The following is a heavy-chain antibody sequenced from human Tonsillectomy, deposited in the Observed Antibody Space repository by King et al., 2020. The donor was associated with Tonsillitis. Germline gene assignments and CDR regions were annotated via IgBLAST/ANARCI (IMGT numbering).Heavy chain of an antibody. J-gene: IGHJ4*03. CDR2: IRRKANAGTT. CDR3: VREGRGFDCSYFDS. D-gene: IGHD2-21*02. Sequence: VQLVESGGGLVKPGWSLRLSCTPSGFTFGDDGMSWFRQAPGKGLEWVAFIRRKANAGTTNYAVSVQGRFTIARDDSNSIAFLQMNRLRTEDTDMYFCVREGRGFDCSYFDSWGQGTLVTVSS. V-gene: IGHV3-49*05. CDR1: GFTFGDDG.